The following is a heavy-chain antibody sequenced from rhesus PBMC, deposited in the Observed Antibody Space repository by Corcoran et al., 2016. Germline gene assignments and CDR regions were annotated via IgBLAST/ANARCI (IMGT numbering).Heavy chain of an antibody. CDR2: ISSGGNN. D-gene: IGHD5-12*01. CDR3: ARLRYSYSYDYGLDS. Sequence: QVQLQESGPGLVKPSETLSLTCAVSGYSISSGYFWGWIRQPLGTGVEWSGHISSGGNNYLNPSLKSRVTLSVDTAKNQFSRKLSSVTAADTAVYYCARLRYSYSYDYGLDSWGQGVVVTVSS. J-gene: IGHJ6*01. CDR1: GYSISSGYF. V-gene: IGHV4S14*01.